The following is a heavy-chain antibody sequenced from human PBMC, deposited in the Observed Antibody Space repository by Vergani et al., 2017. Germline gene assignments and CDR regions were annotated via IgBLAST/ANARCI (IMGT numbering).Heavy chain of an antibody. CDR1: GFIFSDYV. CDR3: AKGSMREAFDP. J-gene: IGHJ5*02. V-gene: IGHV3-23*04. Sequence: VQLVESGGGVVQPGKSLSLSCETSGFIFSDYVMHWVRQAPGKGLEWVSAISGSGGSTYYADSVKGRFTISRDNSKNTLYLQMNSLRAEDTAVYYCAKGSMREAFDPWGQGTLVTVSS. CDR2: ISGSGGST. D-gene: IGHD2-8*01.